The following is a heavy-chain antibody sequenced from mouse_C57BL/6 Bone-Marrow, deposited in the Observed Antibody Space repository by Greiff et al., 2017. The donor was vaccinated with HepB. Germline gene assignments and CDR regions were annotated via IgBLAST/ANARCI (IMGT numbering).Heavy chain of an antibody. CDR1: GFTFSSYG. CDR2: ISSGGSYT. V-gene: IGHV5-6*01. CDR3: ARLLPDYFDY. J-gene: IGHJ2*01. Sequence: EVQLVESGGDLVKPGGSLKLSCAASGFTFSSYGMSWVRQTPDKRLEWVATISSGGSYTYYPDSVKGRFTISRDNAKNTLYLQMSSLKSEDTAMYYCARLLPDYFDYWGQGTTLTVSS.